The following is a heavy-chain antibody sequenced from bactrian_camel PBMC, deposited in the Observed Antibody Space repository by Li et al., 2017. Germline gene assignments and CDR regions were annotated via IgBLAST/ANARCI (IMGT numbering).Heavy chain of an antibody. D-gene: IGHD3*01. CDR2: IDSDGGTT. V-gene: IGHV3S1*01. CDR3: TTQQVLHLSDFGY. Sequence: HVQLVESGGGSVQAGGSLRLSCAASGFTFSSYWMYWVRQAPGKGLEWVSSIDSDGGTTYYADSVKDRFTISRDNAKNTAYLQMSSLKSEDTALYYCTTQQVLHLSDFGYWGQGTQVTVS. J-gene: IGHJ6*01. CDR1: GFTFSSYW.